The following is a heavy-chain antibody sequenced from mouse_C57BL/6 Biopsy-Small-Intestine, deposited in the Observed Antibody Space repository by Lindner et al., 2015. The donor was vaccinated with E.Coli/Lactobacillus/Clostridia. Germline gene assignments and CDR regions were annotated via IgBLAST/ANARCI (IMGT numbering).Heavy chain of an antibody. D-gene: IGHD4-1*01. CDR3: ARRLGPYAMDY. CDR1: SYTFTDYY. J-gene: IGHJ4*01. V-gene: IGHV1-34*02. CDR2: IYPKNGGT. Sequence: VQLQESGPELVKPGDSVKMSCKASSYTFTDYYMDWVKQSHGKSLEWIGYIYPKNGGTSYNQKLKGKATLTVDKSSSTAYMELHSLTSEDSAVYYCARRLGPYAMDYWGQGTSVTVSS.